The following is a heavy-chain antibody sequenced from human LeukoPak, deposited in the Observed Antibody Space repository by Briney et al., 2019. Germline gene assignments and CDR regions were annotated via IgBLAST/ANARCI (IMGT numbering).Heavy chain of an antibody. D-gene: IGHD3-22*01. CDR2: INPKSGGT. V-gene: IGHV1-2*02. Sequence: ASVKVSCKASGYSFTGHYMHWVRQAPGQGLEWMGWINPKSGGTNYAQKFQGRVTMTRDTSISTAYMDMSSLRSDDTAVYYCARSWYYYDSSGQQERAFDIWGQGTMVTVSS. CDR1: GYSFTGHY. J-gene: IGHJ3*02. CDR3: ARSWYYYDSSGQQERAFDI.